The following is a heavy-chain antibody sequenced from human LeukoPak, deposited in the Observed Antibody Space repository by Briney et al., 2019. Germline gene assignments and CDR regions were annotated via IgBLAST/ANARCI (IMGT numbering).Heavy chain of an antibody. V-gene: IGHV1-46*01. D-gene: IGHD6-19*01. CDR1: GYSFTSYY. Sequence: ASVKVSCKASGYSFTSYYMHWVRQAPGQGLEWMGMINPSGGSTSYAQNFQGRVIVTCDTPTSTVYMELSSLTSEDTAVYYYARRAVAGPLALLDYWGQGTLSPSPQ. J-gene: IGHJ4*02. CDR2: INPSGGST. CDR3: ARRAVAGPLALLDY.